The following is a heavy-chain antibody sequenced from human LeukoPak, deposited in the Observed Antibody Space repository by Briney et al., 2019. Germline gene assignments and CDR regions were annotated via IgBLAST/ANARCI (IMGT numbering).Heavy chain of an antibody. J-gene: IGHJ4*02. CDR2: IYHSGST. Sequence: SETLSLTCAVSGGSISSGGYSWSWIRQPPGKGLEWIGYIYHSGSTYYNPSLKSRVTISVDRSKNQFSLKLSSVTAADTAVYYCARGRMGHTFANGLDYWSQGTPVTVSS. CDR1: GGSISSGGYS. V-gene: IGHV4-30-2*01. CDR3: ARGRMGHTFANGLDY. D-gene: IGHD2-21*01.